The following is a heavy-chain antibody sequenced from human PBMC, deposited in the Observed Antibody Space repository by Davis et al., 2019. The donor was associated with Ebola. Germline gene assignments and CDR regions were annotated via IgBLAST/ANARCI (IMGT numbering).Heavy chain of an antibody. V-gene: IGHV4-34*01. Sequence: SETLSLTCTVSGGSISSYYWSWIRQPPGKGLEWIGEINHSGSTNYNPSLKSRVTISVDTSKNQFSLKLSSVTAADTAVYYCARLRQLVPYYYYGMDVWGQGTTVTVSS. CDR2: INHSGST. CDR3: ARLRQLVPYYYYGMDV. J-gene: IGHJ6*02. CDR1: GGSISSYY. D-gene: IGHD6-6*01.